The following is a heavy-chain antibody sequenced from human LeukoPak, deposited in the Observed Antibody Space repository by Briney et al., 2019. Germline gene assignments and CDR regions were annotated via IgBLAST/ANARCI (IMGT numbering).Heavy chain of an antibody. CDR1: GYTFTNYG. CDR2: ISTYNGNT. CDR3: ARALGWYNRIYYFDF. J-gene: IGHJ4*02. D-gene: IGHD6-19*01. V-gene: IGHV1-18*01. Sequence: ASVKVSCKASGYTFTNYGFSWVRQAPGQGLEWMGWISTYNGNTNYAQKLQGRPTMTTDTSTNTAYMDLRSLRSDDTAIYYCARALGWYNRIYYFDFWGQGTLVTVSS.